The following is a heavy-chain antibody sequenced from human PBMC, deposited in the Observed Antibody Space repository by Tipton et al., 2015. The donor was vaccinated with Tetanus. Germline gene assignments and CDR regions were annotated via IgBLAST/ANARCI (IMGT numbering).Heavy chain of an antibody. D-gene: IGHD3-22*01. CDR2: ISTSSTTI. CDR3: ARDFSYYFDSKSGFDY. J-gene: IGHJ4*02. V-gene: IGHV3-48*02. CDR1: GFTFKHHG. Sequence: SLRLSCKGSGFTFKHHGMYWVRQAPGKGLEWVSYISTSSTTIFYADSVRGRFTISRDNAKNSLYLQMNSLRDEDTAVYYCARDFSYYFDSKSGFDYWGQGTLVTVSS.